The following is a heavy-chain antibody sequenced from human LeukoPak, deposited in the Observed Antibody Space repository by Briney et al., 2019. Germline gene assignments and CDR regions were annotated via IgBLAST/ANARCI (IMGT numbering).Heavy chain of an antibody. J-gene: IGHJ4*02. CDR2: INHSGST. V-gene: IGHV4-34*01. Sequence: SETLSLTCAVYGGSFSGYYWSWIRQPPGKGLEWIGEINHSGSTNYNPSLKSRVTISVDTSKNQFSLKLSSVTAVDTAVYYCARLIAVAGFGGEVFRDYWGQGTLVTVSS. D-gene: IGHD6-19*01. CDR3: ARLIAVAGFGGEVFRDY. CDR1: GGSFSGYY.